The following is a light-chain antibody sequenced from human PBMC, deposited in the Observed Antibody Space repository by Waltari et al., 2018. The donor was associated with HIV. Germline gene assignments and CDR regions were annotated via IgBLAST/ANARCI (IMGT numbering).Light chain of an antibody. Sequence: DIVMTQSPDSLAVSLGEGATINCKLSQRVLKSANDKNYLAWYQQKPGKPPKLLIYWASYRESGVPDRFSGSGSGTDFTLTISSLQAEDVAVYYCQQYYTTPLFTFGPGTRVDIK. CDR1: QRVLKSANDKNY. CDR3: QQYYTTPLFT. J-gene: IGKJ3*01. V-gene: IGKV4-1*01. CDR2: WAS.